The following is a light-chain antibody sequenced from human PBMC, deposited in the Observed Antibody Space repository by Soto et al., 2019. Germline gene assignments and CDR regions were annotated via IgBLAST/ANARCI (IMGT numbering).Light chain of an antibody. Sequence: QSVLTQSSSASAFLGSSVRLTCTLSSGHSSYIIAWHQQQPGKAPRYLMKVEGSGSYNKGSGVPDRFSGSSSGADRYLTISNLQSEDEADYYCETWDSNTRVFGGGTKVTGL. CDR1: SGHSSYI. J-gene: IGLJ2*01. CDR2: VEGSGSY. V-gene: IGLV4-60*03. CDR3: ETWDSNTRV.